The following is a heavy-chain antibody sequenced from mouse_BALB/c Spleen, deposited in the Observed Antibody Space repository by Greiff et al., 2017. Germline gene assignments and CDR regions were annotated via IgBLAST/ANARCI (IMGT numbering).Heavy chain of an antibody. CDR2: ISDGGSYT. CDR1: GFTFSDYY. Sequence: EVKLVESGGGLVKPGGSLKLSCAASGFTFSDYYMYWVRQTPEKRLEWVATISDGGSYTYYPDSVKGRFTISRDNAKNNLYLQMSSLKSEDTAMYYCAREGGYDYDGGSWFAYWGQGTLVTVSA. J-gene: IGHJ3*01. CDR3: AREGGYDYDGGSWFAY. D-gene: IGHD2-4*01. V-gene: IGHV5-4*02.